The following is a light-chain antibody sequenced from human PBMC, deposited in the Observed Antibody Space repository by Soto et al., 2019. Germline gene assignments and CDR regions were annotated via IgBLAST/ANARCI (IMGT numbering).Light chain of an antibody. CDR2: ESH. J-gene: IGLJ1*01. CDR1: SGFVGSFSL. CDR3: CLYISATTYV. Sequence: QSVLAQPASVSGSPGQSITISCTGTSGFVGSFSLVSWYQQHPGEAPKVMISESHRRTSGVPDRFSGSTSVNSASLTISGLQADDEADYDICLYISATTYVFGTGTKVNVL. V-gene: IGLV2-23*01.